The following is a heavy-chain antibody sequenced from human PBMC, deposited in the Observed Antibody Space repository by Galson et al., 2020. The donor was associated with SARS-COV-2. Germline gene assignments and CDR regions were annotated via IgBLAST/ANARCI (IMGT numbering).Heavy chain of an antibody. Sequence: GESLKISCAASGFTFSDYYMSWIRQAPGKGLEWVSYISSSSSYTNDADSVKGRFTISRDNAKNSLYLQMNGLRVDDTAVYYCARAVRGSFSPAAFDIWGQGTMVTVSS. D-gene: IGHD1-26*01. CDR1: GFTFSDYY. J-gene: IGHJ3*02. CDR3: ARAVRGSFSPAAFDI. CDR2: ISSSSSYT. V-gene: IGHV3-11*06.